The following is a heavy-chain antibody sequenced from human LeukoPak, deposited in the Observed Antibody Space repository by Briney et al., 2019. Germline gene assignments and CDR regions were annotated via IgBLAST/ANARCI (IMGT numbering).Heavy chain of an antibody. Sequence: PGGSLRLSCAASGFTFSSYRMSWVRQAPGKGLEWVANIKQDGSEKYYVDSVKGRFTISRDNAKNSLYLQMNSLRAEDTAVYYCARWRPDSSGPWDYWGQGTLVTVSS. V-gene: IGHV3-7*01. CDR1: GFTFSSYR. CDR3: ARWRPDSSGPWDY. D-gene: IGHD3-22*01. CDR2: IKQDGSEK. J-gene: IGHJ4*02.